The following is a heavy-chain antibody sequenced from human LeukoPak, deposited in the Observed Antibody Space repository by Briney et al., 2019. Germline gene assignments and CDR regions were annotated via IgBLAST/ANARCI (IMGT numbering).Heavy chain of an antibody. J-gene: IGHJ6*03. CDR3: ARVGGHYYGSGSYSYYYYMDV. Sequence: GGSLRLSCAASGFTFSSYYMNWVRQAPGKGLEWVSCISTSSSYIYYADSLKGRFTISRDNAKNSLYLQMNSLRAEDTAVYYCARVGGHYYGSGSYSYYYYMDVWGKGTTVTISS. CDR1: GFTFSSYY. V-gene: IGHV3-21*01. CDR2: ISTSSSYI. D-gene: IGHD3-10*01.